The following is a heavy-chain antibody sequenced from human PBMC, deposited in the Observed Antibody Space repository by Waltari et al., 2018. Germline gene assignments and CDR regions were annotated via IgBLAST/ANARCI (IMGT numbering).Heavy chain of an antibody. CDR3: ARAVVPATKRVGYYYMDV. Sequence: QVQLQESGPGLVKPSETLSLTCTVSGGSISSYYWSWIRQPAGKGLEWIGRIYTSGSTNYNPALKSRVTMSVDTSKNQFSLKLSSVIAADTAVYYCARAVVPATKRVGYYYMDVWGKGTTVTISS. CDR1: GGSISSYY. CDR2: IYTSGST. V-gene: IGHV4-4*07. J-gene: IGHJ6*03. D-gene: IGHD2-2*01.